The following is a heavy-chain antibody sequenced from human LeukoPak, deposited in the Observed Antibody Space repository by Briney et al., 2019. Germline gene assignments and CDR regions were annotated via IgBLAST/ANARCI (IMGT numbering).Heavy chain of an antibody. J-gene: IGHJ4*02. D-gene: IGHD3-22*01. CDR3: ARWDFYSSGYEGDY. CDR1: GYTFTGYY. V-gene: IGHV1-2*02. Sequence: ASVKVSCKASGYTFTGYYMHWVRQAPGQGLEWMGWINPNSGGTNYAQKFQGRVTMTRDTSISTAYMELSRLRSEDTAVYYCARWDFYSSGYEGDYWGQGTLVTVSS. CDR2: INPNSGGT.